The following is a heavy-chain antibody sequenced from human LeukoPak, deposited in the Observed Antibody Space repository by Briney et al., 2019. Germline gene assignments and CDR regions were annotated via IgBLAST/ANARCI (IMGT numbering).Heavy chain of an antibody. J-gene: IGHJ6*03. CDR1: GYTFTGYY. Sequence: ASVKVSCKAPGYTFTGYYMHWVRQAPGQGLEWMGWINPNSGGTNYAQKFQGRVTMTRDTSISTAYMELSRLRSDDTAVYYCARVGWFGELNYYYYYMDVWGKGTTVTVSS. CDR2: INPNSGGT. V-gene: IGHV1-2*02. CDR3: ARVGWFGELNYYYYYMDV. D-gene: IGHD3-10*01.